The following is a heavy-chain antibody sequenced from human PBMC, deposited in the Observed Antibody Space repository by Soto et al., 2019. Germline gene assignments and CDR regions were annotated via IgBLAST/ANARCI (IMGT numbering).Heavy chain of an antibody. D-gene: IGHD6-13*01. J-gene: IGHJ4*02. CDR3: DKFIAAAVLGGAYFDY. V-gene: IGHV3-23*01. CDR1: GFSFSSYA. Sequence: GESLTLSCAASGFSFSSYAMSWVRQAPGKGREWVSAISASGGSTYYADSVKGRFTISRDKSKNKLYMQMNSLGAEATGVYYCDKFIAAAVLGGAYFDYWGQGTLVTVSS. CDR2: ISASGGST.